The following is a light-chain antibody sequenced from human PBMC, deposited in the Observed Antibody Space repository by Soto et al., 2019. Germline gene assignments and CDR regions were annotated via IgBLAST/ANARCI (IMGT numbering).Light chain of an antibody. CDR1: SSNIGAGYD. CDR2: GNS. V-gene: IGLV1-40*01. Sequence: QSVLTQPPSVSGAPGQRVTISCTGSSSNIGAGYDVHWYQQLPGTAPKLLIYGNSNRPSGVPDRFSGSKSGTSASLAITGLKAEDEADYYCPSYDSSLSVVVFGGGTKVTVL. J-gene: IGLJ2*01. CDR3: PSYDSSLSVVV.